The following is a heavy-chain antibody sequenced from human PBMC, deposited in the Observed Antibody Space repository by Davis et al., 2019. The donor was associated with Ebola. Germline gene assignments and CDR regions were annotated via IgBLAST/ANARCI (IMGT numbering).Heavy chain of an antibody. CDR2: ITYDGSNK. D-gene: IGHD1-26*01. J-gene: IGHJ4*02. V-gene: IGHV3-30-3*01. CDR3: ARDRERIVGAPGY. CDR1: GYTFTSYA. Sequence: SCKASGYTFTSYAMHWVRQAPGKGLEWVAAITYDGSNKYYADSVKGRFTISRDNSQNTLSVQMNSLTAEDTAVYYCARDRERIVGAPGYWGQGTLVTVSS.